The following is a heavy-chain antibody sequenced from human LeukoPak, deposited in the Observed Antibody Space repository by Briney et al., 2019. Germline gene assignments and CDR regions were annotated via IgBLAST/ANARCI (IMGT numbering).Heavy chain of an antibody. CDR3: AKYSGYNLDY. CDR1: GFTFSSYS. V-gene: IGHV3-23*01. CDR2: LTNSGSST. J-gene: IGHJ4*02. Sequence: RGSLRLSCAASGFTFSSYSMSWVRQLPGKGLEWVSSLTNSGSSTFYADAVKGRFTISRDNAKNTLYLQMNSLRAEDTAIYYCAKYSGYNLDYWDQGTLVTVSS. D-gene: IGHD3-22*01.